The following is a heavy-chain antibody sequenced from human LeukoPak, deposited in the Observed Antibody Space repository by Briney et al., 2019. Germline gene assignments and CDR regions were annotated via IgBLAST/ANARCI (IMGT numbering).Heavy chain of an antibody. CDR3: ARGLSGRGYSYGSFDY. Sequence: SVKVSCKASGGTFSSYAISWVRQAPGQGLEWMGGIIPIFGTANYAQKFQGRVTITRNTSISTAYMELSSLRSEDTAVYYCARGLSGRGYSYGSFDYWGQGTLVTVSS. V-gene: IGHV1-69*05. CDR1: GGTFSSYA. J-gene: IGHJ4*02. D-gene: IGHD5-18*01. CDR2: IIPIFGTA.